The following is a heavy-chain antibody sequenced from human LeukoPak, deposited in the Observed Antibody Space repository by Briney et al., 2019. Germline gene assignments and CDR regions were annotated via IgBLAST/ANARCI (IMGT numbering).Heavy chain of an antibody. D-gene: IGHD1-26*01. CDR3: AKDLYGGSYSSRYFDL. CDR2: ISGSGGST. Sequence: GGSLRLSCAASGFTFSSYGMSWVRQAPGKGLEWVSAISGSGGSTYYADSVKGRFTISRDNSKNTLYLQMNSLRAEDTAVYYCAKDLYGGSYSSRYFDLWGRGTLVTVSS. V-gene: IGHV3-23*01. J-gene: IGHJ2*01. CDR1: GFTFSSYG.